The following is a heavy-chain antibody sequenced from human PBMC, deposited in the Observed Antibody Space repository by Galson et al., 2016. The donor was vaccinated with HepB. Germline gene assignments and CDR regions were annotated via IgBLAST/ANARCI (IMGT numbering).Heavy chain of an antibody. Sequence: SLRLSCAASGVTVSNNYMTWVRQTPGMGLEWVSVIYASGDKYYTDSVKGRFTVSRDNLRNVLYLQMNSLRADDTAVYFCAKNQSNYFASWGHGTLVTVSS. D-gene: IGHD6-6*01. CDR3: AKNQSNYFAS. CDR2: IYASGDK. V-gene: IGHV3-53*01. J-gene: IGHJ4*01. CDR1: GVTVSNNY.